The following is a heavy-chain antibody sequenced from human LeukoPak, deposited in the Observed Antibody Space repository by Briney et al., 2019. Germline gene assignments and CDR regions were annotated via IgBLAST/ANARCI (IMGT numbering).Heavy chain of an antibody. CDR1: GDSISSYY. CDR3: ARHREDILTGYPTYYFDY. J-gene: IGHJ4*02. V-gene: IGHV4-59*08. CDR2: IYYSGST. Sequence: SETPSLTCTVSGDSISSYYWSWIRQPPGKGLEWIGYIYYSGSTNYNPSLKSRVAISVGTSKNQFSLKLSSVTAADTAVYYCARHREDILTGYPTYYFDYWGQGTLVTVSS. D-gene: IGHD3-9*01.